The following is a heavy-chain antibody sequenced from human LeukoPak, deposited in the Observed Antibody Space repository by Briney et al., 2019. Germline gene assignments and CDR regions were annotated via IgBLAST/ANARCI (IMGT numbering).Heavy chain of an antibody. CDR1: GYSENFYG. Sequence: GASVKVSCKTSGYSENFYGITWVRQVAGQGLEWMGWISAQHGQTEYAPNSQDRVTMTTDTYTNTAYMELRSLRSDDTAVYYCAKEGCSSTSCSYFDYWGQGTLVTVSS. V-gene: IGHV1-18*01. J-gene: IGHJ4*02. D-gene: IGHD2-2*01. CDR2: ISAQHGQT. CDR3: AKEGCSSTSCSYFDY.